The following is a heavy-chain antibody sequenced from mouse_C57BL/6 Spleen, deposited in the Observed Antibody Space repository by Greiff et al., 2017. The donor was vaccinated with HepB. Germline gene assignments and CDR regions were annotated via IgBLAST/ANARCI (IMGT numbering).Heavy chain of an antibody. CDR3: ARGGDDGYLAWFAY. CDR2: IHPNSGST. D-gene: IGHD2-3*01. CDR1: GYTFTSYW. V-gene: IGHV1-64*01. Sequence: QVQLQQPGAELVKPGASVKLSCKASGYTFTSYWMHWVKQRPGQGLEWIGMIHPNSGSTNYNEKFKSKATLTVDKSSSTAYMQLSSLTSEDSAVYYGARGGDDGYLAWFAYWGQGTLVTVSA. J-gene: IGHJ3*01.